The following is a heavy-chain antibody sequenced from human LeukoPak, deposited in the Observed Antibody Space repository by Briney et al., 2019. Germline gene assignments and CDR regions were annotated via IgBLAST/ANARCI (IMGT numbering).Heavy chain of an antibody. CDR3: ARAYYLDSSVTPDY. Sequence: GRSLRLSCAASGFTFSIYGMHWVRQAPGKGLEWVALIWYDGSNKYYADSVKGRFTISRDNSKNTVYLQMNSLRAEDTAVYYCARAYYLDSSVTPDYWGQGTPVTVSS. V-gene: IGHV3-33*01. D-gene: IGHD3-22*01. CDR1: GFTFSIYG. CDR2: IWYDGSNK. J-gene: IGHJ4*02.